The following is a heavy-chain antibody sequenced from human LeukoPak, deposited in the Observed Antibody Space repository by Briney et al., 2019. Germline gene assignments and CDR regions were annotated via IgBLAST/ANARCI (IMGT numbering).Heavy chain of an antibody. D-gene: IGHD6-13*01. Sequence: GGSLRLSCAASGFTFDDYAVHWVRQTPGKGLEWVSLISWDGGSTYYSDSVKGRLTISRDNSKNSLYLQMNSLRAEDTALYYCAKAPPGSSSSAYYYYYMDVWGKGTTVTISS. CDR2: ISWDGGST. J-gene: IGHJ6*03. CDR3: AKAPPGSSSSAYYYYYMDV. V-gene: IGHV3-43D*03. CDR1: GFTFDDYA.